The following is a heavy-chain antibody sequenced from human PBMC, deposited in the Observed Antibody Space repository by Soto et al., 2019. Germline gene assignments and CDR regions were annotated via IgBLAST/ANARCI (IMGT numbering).Heavy chain of an antibody. Sequence: GGSLRLSCAASGFTFSSYWMSWVRQAPGKGLEWVANIKQDGSEKYYVDSVKGRFTISRDNAKNSLYLQMNSLRAEDTVVYYCARVYRSSSYYYYYMDVWGKGTTVTVSS. CDR3: ARVYRSSSYYYYYMDV. CDR2: IKQDGSEK. V-gene: IGHV3-7*01. J-gene: IGHJ6*03. D-gene: IGHD6-6*01. CDR1: GFTFSSYW.